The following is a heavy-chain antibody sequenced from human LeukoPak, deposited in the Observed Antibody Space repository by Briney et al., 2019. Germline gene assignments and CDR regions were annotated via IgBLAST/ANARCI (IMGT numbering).Heavy chain of an antibody. Sequence: SGTLSLTCTVSGGSISSYYWSWIRQPPGKGLEWIGYIYYSGSTNYNPSLKSRVTISVDTSKNQFSLKLSSVTAADTAVYYCARDQYYYDSSGYLTFDYWGQGTLVTVSS. CDR2: IYYSGST. CDR3: ARDQYYYDSSGYLTFDY. CDR1: GGSISSYY. V-gene: IGHV4-59*12. D-gene: IGHD3-22*01. J-gene: IGHJ4*02.